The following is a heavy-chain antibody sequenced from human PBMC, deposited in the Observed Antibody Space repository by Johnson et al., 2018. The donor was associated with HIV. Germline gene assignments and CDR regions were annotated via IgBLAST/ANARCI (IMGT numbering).Heavy chain of an antibody. D-gene: IGHD3-10*01. CDR2: INWNGGST. Sequence: VQLVESGGGLVKPGGSLRLSCAASGFTFDDYGMSWVRQAPGKGLEWVSGINWNGGSTGHADSVKGRFTISRDNAKNSLYLQMNSLRAEDTALYYCARDFVAFGECTAFDMWGQGTMVTVSS. CDR3: ARDFVAFGECTAFDM. V-gene: IGHV3-20*04. CDR1: GFTFDDYG. J-gene: IGHJ3*02.